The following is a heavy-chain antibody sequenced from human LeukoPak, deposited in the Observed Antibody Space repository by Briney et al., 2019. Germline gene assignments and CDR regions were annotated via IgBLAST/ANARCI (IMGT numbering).Heavy chain of an antibody. Sequence: GGSLRLSCAASGFTVSSNYMSWVRQAPGKGLEWVSVIYSGGSTYYADSVKGRFTISRDNSKNTLYLQMNSLRAEDTAVYYCARHSSQHGVFDYWGQGTLVSVSS. D-gene: IGHD6-19*01. CDR3: ARHSSQHGVFDY. J-gene: IGHJ4*02. CDR2: IYSGGST. V-gene: IGHV3-53*01. CDR1: GFTVSSNY.